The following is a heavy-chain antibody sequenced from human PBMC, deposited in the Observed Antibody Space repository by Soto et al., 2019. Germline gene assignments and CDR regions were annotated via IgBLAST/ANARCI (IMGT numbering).Heavy chain of an antibody. D-gene: IGHD2-2*02. CDR2: IYWDDDK. V-gene: IGHV2-5*02. CDR3: ALGSCMGADCYTNSYFDY. Sequence: QITLKESGPTLVQPTQTLTLTCTFSVFSLSTSEEGVGWIRQPPGEALEWLALIYWDDDKRYSPYLKTRLTLTKVTSKNLVVLTLTHVDPVDTAKYYCALGSCMGADCYTNSYFDYWGQGILVTVSS. J-gene: IGHJ4*02. CDR1: VFSLSTSEEG.